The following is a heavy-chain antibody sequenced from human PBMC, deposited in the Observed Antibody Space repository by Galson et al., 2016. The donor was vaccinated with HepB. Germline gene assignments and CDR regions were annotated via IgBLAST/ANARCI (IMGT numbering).Heavy chain of an antibody. CDR1: GFTFSRYE. D-gene: IGHD3-10*01. V-gene: IGHV3-23*01. Sequence: SLRLSCAASGFTFSRYEMNWVRQAPGKGLEWVSGITGTTFATYYADSVRGRFTISRDNSNHMLYLHMNSLRAEDTAVYYCAKGSYYGSAYLYGLDVWGQGTTVTVSS. J-gene: IGHJ6*02. CDR2: ITGTTFAT. CDR3: AKGSYYGSAYLYGLDV.